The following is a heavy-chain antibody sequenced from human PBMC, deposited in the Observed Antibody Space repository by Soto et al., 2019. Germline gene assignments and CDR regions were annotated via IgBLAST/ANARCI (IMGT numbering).Heavy chain of an antibody. D-gene: IGHD5-12*01. J-gene: IGHJ3*02. Sequence: SGPTLVNPTQTLTLTCTFSGFSLSTSGMCVSWIRQPPGKALEWLARIDWDDDKYYSTSLKTRLTISKDTSKNQVVLTMTNMDPVDTATYFCARSHSGYDLSAFEIWGQGTLVTVSS. CDR3: ARSHSGYDLSAFEI. CDR2: IDWDDDK. CDR1: GFSLSTSGMC. V-gene: IGHV2-70*11.